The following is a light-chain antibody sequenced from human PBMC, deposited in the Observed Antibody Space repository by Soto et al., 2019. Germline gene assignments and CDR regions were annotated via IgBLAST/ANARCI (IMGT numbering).Light chain of an antibody. CDR2: DAS. V-gene: IGKV1-5*01. J-gene: IGKJ1*01. CDR3: QQYNSYAT. Sequence: DIQMTQSPSTLSASVGDRVTITCRASQSISSWLAWYQQKPGKAPKLLIYDASSLESGVPSRFSGSGSGTEFTLAISRLKPDDFATYYCQQYNSYATFGPGTKVEIK. CDR1: QSISSW.